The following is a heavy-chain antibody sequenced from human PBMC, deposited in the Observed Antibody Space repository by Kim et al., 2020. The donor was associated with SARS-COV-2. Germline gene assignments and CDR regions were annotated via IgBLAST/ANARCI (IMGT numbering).Heavy chain of an antibody. J-gene: IGHJ4*02. V-gene: IGHV4-59*01. CDR1: GGSIITYY. CDR3: AREGVGYGDSAHFFDY. CDR2: VYYSGST. Sequence: SETLSLTCTVSGGSIITYYWSWIRQPPGKGLEWIGYVYYSGSTNYNPSLKSRVTISVDTSKNQFSLKLSSVTAADTAVYYCAREGVGYGDSAHFFDYWGQGTLVTVSS. D-gene: IGHD4-17*01.